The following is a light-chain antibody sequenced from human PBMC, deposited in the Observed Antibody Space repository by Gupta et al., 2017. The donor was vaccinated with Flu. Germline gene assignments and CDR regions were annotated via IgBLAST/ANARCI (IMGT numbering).Light chain of an antibody. CDR3: QQYYGRPET. Sequence: NCKSSQSALYRVSNKNYLAWYQQRPGQPPKLIICWATTRAAGVPDRFSGRGSGTVFTLTISILQAEDVTVYCWQQYYGRPETFGQGTKVEIK. J-gene: IGKJ1*01. CDR2: WAT. V-gene: IGKV4-1*01. CDR1: QSALYRVSNKNY.